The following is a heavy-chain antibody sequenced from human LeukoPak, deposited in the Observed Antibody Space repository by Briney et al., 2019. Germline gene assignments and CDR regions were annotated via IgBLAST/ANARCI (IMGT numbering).Heavy chain of an antibody. Sequence: QAGGSLRLSCAASGFTFSSYAMSWVRQAPGKGLEWVSAISGSGGSTYYADSVKGRFTISRDNSKNTLYLQMNSLRAEDTAVYYCAKHNARTQLVPDDYWDQGTLVTVSS. D-gene: IGHD6-13*01. CDR1: GFTFSSYA. V-gene: IGHV3-23*01. CDR2: ISGSGGST. CDR3: AKHNARTQLVPDDY. J-gene: IGHJ4*02.